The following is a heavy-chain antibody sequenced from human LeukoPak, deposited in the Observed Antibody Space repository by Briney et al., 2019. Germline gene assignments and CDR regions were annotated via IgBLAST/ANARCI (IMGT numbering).Heavy chain of an antibody. Sequence: SETLSLTCTVSGDSISDDYYTWMRQPAGKGLEWIGRIYTSGSTNYNPSLKSRVTISVDTSKNQFSLKLSSVTAADTAVYYCAREVVVVPAAAYYYYYMDVWGKGTAVTVSS. J-gene: IGHJ6*03. CDR3: AREVVVVPAAAYYYYYMDV. CDR1: GDSISDDY. D-gene: IGHD2-2*01. V-gene: IGHV4-4*07. CDR2: IYTSGST.